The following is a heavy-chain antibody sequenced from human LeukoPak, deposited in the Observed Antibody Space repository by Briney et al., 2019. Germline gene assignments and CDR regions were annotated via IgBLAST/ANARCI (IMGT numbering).Heavy chain of an antibody. CDR3: ARQDGNSKYYFDY. Sequence: GESLKISCKGSGYXFTYYWICWVRQMPGKGLGWMGIIYPGDSDTRYRPSFQGQVTISVDKSISTAYLQWSSLKASDTAMYYCARQDGNSKYYFDYWGQGTLVTVSS. V-gene: IGHV5-51*01. CDR1: GYXFTYYW. CDR2: IYPGDSDT. J-gene: IGHJ4*02. D-gene: IGHD1-1*01.